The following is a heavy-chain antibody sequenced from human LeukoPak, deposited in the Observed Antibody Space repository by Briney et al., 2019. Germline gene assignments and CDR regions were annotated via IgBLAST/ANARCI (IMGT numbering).Heavy chain of an antibody. Sequence: PGGSLRLSCAASGFDFSGYSMTWVRQGPGKGLEWVSSITSASTSMYYADCVKGRFTISRDNSKNTLYLQMNSMRAEDTAVYYCARGDWNYEEAGPTLLDYWGQGTLVTVSS. D-gene: IGHD1-7*01. V-gene: IGHV3-21*04. CDR3: ARGDWNYEEAGPTLLDY. CDR2: ITSASTSM. CDR1: GFDFSGYS. J-gene: IGHJ4*02.